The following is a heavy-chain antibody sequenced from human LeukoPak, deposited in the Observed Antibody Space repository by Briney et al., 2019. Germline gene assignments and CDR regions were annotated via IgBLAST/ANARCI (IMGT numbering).Heavy chain of an antibody. CDR1: GFTFSSYA. CDR3: AKDRLPSSSYYSLDY. CDR2: ISGSAGSI. D-gene: IGHD6-13*01. Sequence: GGSLRLTCAASGFTFSSYAMIWVRQAPGKGLEWVSVISGSAGSIFYADSVKGRFTISRDNFKSTMYLQMNSLRVEDTAIYFCAKDRLPSSSYYSLDYWGQGTLVTVSS. V-gene: IGHV3-23*01. J-gene: IGHJ4*02.